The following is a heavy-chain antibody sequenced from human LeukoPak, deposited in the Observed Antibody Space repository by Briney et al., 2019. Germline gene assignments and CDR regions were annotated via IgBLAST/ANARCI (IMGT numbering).Heavy chain of an antibody. CDR2: ISYDGTNK. V-gene: IGHV3-30*18. CDR1: GFTFSNYA. CDR3: AKESTTYYYYGMHV. D-gene: IGHD2/OR15-2a*01. J-gene: IGHJ6*02. Sequence: GGSLRLSCAASGFTFSNYAMHWVRQAPGKGLEWVAVISYDGTNKYYPDSVKGRFTISRDNSYDTLYLQVDSLTAEDTAVYYCAKESTTYYYYGMHVWGQGTTVTVSS.